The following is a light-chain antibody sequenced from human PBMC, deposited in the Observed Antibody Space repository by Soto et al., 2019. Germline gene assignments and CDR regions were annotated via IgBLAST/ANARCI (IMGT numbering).Light chain of an antibody. CDR1: QCVRNSH. CDR2: RAA. CDR3: QQYGDSPWT. V-gene: IGKV3-20*01. Sequence: IVLTQSPGTLSLSPGERATLSCRACQCVRNSHLAWYQQKPGQPPRLLISRAASRAPGIPDRFSGSGSGTGFTLSISKLEPEDSALYYCQQYGDSPWTVGLGTKV. J-gene: IGKJ1*01.